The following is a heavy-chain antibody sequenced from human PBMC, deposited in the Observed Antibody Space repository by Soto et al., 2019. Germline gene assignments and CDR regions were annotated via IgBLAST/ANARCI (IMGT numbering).Heavy chain of an antibody. J-gene: IGHJ3*02. Sequence: EVQLVESGGGLVKPGGSLRLSCAASGFTFSDFGMHWVRQAPGKGLEWVSYVSSRSNQIYYADSVQGRFTISRDNAKNSLYLQLNSLRGDDTAVYYCARVGRGNSLAIWVHGTMVTVSS. D-gene: IGHD3-10*01. CDR3: ARVGRGNSLAI. CDR2: VSSRSNQI. V-gene: IGHV3-21*01. CDR1: GFTFSDFG.